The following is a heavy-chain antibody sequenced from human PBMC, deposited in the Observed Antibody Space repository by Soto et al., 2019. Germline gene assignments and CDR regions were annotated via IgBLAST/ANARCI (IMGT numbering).Heavy chain of an antibody. CDR1: GFTVSSNY. CDR3: ARGEDSSGFLLDY. D-gene: IGHD3-22*01. J-gene: IGHJ4*02. Sequence: EVQLVETGGGLIQPGGSLRLSCAASGFTVSSNYMSWVRQAPGKGLEWVSVIYSGGSTYYADSVKGRFTISRDNSKNTLYLQMNSLRDEDTAVYYCARGEDSSGFLLDYWGQGTLVTVSS. CDR2: IYSGGST. V-gene: IGHV3-53*02.